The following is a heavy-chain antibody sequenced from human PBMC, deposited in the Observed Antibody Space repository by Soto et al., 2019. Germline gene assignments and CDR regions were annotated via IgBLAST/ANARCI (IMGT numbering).Heavy chain of an antibody. CDR3: ARSDGRY. V-gene: IGHV4-59*01. CDR1: GGSISGYY. J-gene: IGHJ4*02. Sequence: SETLSLTCIVSGGSISGYYWSWIRQPPGKGLEWIGYIYYSGSTNCNPSLKSRVTMSVDTSKNQFSLKLSSVTDADTAVYYCARSDGRYWGQGTLVTVSS. CDR2: IYYSGST.